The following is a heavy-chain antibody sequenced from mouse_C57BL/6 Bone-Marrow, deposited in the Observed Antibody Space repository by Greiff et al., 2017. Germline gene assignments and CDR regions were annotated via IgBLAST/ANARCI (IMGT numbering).Heavy chain of an antibody. J-gene: IGHJ2*01. D-gene: IGHD2-3*01. CDR2: ISSGGSYT. CDR1: GFTFSSYG. V-gene: IGHV5-6*01. CDR3: ARHDGYDY. Sequence: EVKLVESGGDLVKPGGSLKLSCAASGFTFSSYGMSWVRQTPDKRLEWVATISSGGSYTYYPDSVKGRFTISRDNAKNTPYLQMSSLKSEDTAMYYCARHDGYDYWGQGTTLTVSS.